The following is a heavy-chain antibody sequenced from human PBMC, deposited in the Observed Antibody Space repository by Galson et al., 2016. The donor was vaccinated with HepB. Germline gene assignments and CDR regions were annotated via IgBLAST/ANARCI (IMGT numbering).Heavy chain of an antibody. V-gene: IGHV1-2*02. J-gene: IGHJ4*02. CDR2: INPYSGYT. Sequence: SVKVSCKASGYTFTSYQIHWVRQAPGQGLEWIGYINPYSGYTNYAQTFQGRVTMTRDTSIVTAYMELSRLRSDDTAIFFCARAFWKEGVTALAYWGQGTLVTVSS. D-gene: IGHD2-21*02. CDR3: ARAFWKEGVTALAY. CDR1: GYTFTSYQ.